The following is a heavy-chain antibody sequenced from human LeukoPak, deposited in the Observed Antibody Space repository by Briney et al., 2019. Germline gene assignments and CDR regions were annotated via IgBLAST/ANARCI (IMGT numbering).Heavy chain of an antibody. CDR1: GYTFTSYG. Sequence: ASVKVSCKASGYTFTSYGISWVRQAPGQGLEWMGWISAYNGNTNYAQKLQGRVTMTTDTSTSTAYMELRSLRSDDTAVYYCARVGGTGSYFSHYYYYYMDVWGKGTTVTVSS. V-gene: IGHV1-18*01. J-gene: IGHJ6*03. CDR2: ISAYNGNT. D-gene: IGHD1-26*01. CDR3: ARVGGTGSYFSHYYYYYMDV.